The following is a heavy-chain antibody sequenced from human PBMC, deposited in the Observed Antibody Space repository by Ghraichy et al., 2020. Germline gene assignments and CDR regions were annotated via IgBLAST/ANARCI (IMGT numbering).Heavy chain of an antibody. Sequence: GGSLRLSCAASRFIFSDYYMSWIRQAPGKGLEWVSYINGRSSYTKYADSVKGRFTISRDNAEHSLYLQMNNLRVEDTAVYYCARVGDPLYGSAWYYFDYWVQGTLVTVAS. J-gene: IGHJ4*02. CDR1: RFIFSDYY. CDR2: INGRSSYT. CDR3: ARVGDPLYGSAWYYFDY. V-gene: IGHV3-11*06. D-gene: IGHD6-19*01.